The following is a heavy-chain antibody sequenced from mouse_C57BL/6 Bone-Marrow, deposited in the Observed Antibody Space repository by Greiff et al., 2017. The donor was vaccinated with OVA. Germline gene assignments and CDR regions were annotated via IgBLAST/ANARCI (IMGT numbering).Heavy chain of an antibody. CDR2: ISYSGST. Sequence: VQLKESGPGLAKPSQTLSLTCSVTGYSITSDYWNWIRKFPGNKLEYMGYISYSGSTSYNPSLNSRISITRDTSTNQYYLQLNSVITEDTATDYCAKKANWDYFDYWGQGTTLTVSS. CDR1: GYSITSDY. J-gene: IGHJ2*01. D-gene: IGHD4-1*01. CDR3: AKKANWDYFDY. V-gene: IGHV3-8*01.